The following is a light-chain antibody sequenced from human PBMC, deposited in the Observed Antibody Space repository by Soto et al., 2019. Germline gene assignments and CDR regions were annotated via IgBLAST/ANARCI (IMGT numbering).Light chain of an antibody. V-gene: IGKV3-20*01. CDR3: QQYGSAPWT. CDR2: GAS. CDR1: QSFSSSY. Sequence: EMVLTQSPGTLSLSPGERATLSCRASQSFSSSYLAWYQQKPGQAPRLLIYGASSRATGIPDRFSGSGSVTDFTLNISRLEPEDIVVFYCQQYGSAPWTFGQGTKVEIK. J-gene: IGKJ1*01.